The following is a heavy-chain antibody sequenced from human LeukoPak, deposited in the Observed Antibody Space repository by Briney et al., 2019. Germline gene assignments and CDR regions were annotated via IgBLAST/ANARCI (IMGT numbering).Heavy chain of an antibody. Sequence: ASVKVSCKASGGTFSSYAISWVRQAPGQGLEWMGRIIPILGIANYAQKFRGRVTITADKSTSTAYMELSSLRSEDTAVYYCATSRSYVWGSSLPSDVWGQGTTVTVSS. CDR1: GGTFSSYA. D-gene: IGHD3-16*01. CDR3: ATSRSYVWGSSLPSDV. J-gene: IGHJ6*02. CDR2: IIPILGIA. V-gene: IGHV1-69*04.